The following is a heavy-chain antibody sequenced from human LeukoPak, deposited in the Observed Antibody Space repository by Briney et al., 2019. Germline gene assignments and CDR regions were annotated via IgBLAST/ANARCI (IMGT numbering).Heavy chain of an antibody. CDR3: ARSIAVAGTYDDY. CDR1: GYTFTGYY. J-gene: IGHJ4*02. CDR2: FNPNSGRT. V-gene: IGHV1-2*02. Sequence: ASVKVSCKASGYTFTGYYMHWVRQAPGQGLEWMGWFNPNSGRTNYAQNFQGRVTMTRDTSISTAYMELSRLRSDDTAVYYCARSIAVAGTYDDYWGQGTLVTVSS. D-gene: IGHD6-19*01.